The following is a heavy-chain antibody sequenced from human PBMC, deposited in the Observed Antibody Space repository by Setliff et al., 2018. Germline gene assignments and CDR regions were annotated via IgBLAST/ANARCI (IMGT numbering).Heavy chain of an antibody. D-gene: IGHD2-2*01. V-gene: IGHV4-59*01. CDR3: AAVAVAKVDF. Sequence: KTSETLSLTCSVSGGSLTNYYWTWIRQPPGKGLEWIGYIAYSGTTNYNPSLNSRVIISLDTSRRQLSLNLSPVTAADTAVYYCAAVAVAKVDFWGQGTLVTVSS. J-gene: IGHJ4*02. CDR1: GGSLTNYY. CDR2: IAYSGTT.